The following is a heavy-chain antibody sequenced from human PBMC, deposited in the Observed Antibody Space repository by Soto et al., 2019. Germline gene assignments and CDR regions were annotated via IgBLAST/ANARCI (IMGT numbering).Heavy chain of an antibody. V-gene: IGHV3-53*01. CDR2: LYDVDGS. CDR1: GLTISGKKY. D-gene: IGHD1-1*01. Sequence: DVQLVESGGGLIQPGESLRLSCAAFGLTISGKKYVAWVRQAPGKGLEWVSALYDVDGSFYADSVKGRFTTSSDSSKTTLYLQMNDLSPDDTAVYYCAPWHEREHAYDVWGQGTTVTVSS. J-gene: IGHJ3*01. CDR3: APWHEREHAYDV.